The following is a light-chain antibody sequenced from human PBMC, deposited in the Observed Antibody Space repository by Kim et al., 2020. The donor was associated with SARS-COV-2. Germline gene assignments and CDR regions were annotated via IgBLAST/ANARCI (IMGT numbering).Light chain of an antibody. Sequence: VSPGEGSTPSGRASQSESSDLAWYQHKPGQAPRLLIYGATTRATGLPARFSGSGSGTEFTLTISSLQSEDSAVYYCQQYYNLITFGQGTRLEIK. J-gene: IGKJ5*01. CDR1: QSESSD. CDR2: GAT. CDR3: QQYYNLIT. V-gene: IGKV3-15*01.